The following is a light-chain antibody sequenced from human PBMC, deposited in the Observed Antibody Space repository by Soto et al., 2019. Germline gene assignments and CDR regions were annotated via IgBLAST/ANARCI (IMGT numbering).Light chain of an antibody. CDR3: QHYDHLPPLS. J-gene: IGKJ4*02. Sequence: DIQMTQSPSSLSASLGDRGTITCRESQDIKIYLNWYQQKPGKAPNHLIYDESNLKTGVPSRFSGSGSETQFTFTISSLQPEDIATYYCQHYDHLPPLSCGGRPKVEIK. V-gene: IGKV1-33*01. CDR1: QDIKIY. CDR2: DES.